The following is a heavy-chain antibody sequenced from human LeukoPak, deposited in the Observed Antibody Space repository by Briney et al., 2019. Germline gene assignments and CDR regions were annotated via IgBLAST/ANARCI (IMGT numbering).Heavy chain of an antibody. CDR1: GFTFSNYW. CDR3: ARLSTAAAGSDF. J-gene: IGHJ4*02. D-gene: IGHD6-13*01. Sequence: PGGSLRLSCAASGFTFSNYWMSWARQAPGKGLEWVANIKQDGSEKYYVDSVKGRFTISRDNAKNSLYLQMNSLTAEDTAVYYCARLSTAAAGSDFWGQGTLVTVSS. V-gene: IGHV3-7*01. CDR2: IKQDGSEK.